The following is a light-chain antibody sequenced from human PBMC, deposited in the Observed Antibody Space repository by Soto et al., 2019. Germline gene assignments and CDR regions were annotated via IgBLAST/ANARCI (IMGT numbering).Light chain of an antibody. J-gene: IGKJ4*01. CDR2: DTS. V-gene: IGKV3-11*01. CDR3: QQRSNWPLT. Sequence: EIVLTQSPATLSLSPGERATLSCRASQSVSSYLAWYQQKPGQAPRLLMYDTSNRATDIPARFSGSGSGTDFTLTISSLEPEDSAVYYCQQRSNWPLTFGGGTKVEIK. CDR1: QSVSSY.